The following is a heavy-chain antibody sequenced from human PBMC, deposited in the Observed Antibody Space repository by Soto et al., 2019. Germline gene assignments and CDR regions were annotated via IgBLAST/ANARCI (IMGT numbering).Heavy chain of an antibody. CDR1: GGSFSGYY. V-gene: IGHV4-34*01. J-gene: IGHJ4*02. CDR2: INYSGNT. Sequence: PSETLSLTCAVYGGSFSGYYWTWIRQPPGKGLEWIGEINYSGNTNEYPSLKSRVTISVDTSKNQFSLKLRSVTAADTAVYYCARGVTMVQGDATDKCYFDSWGRGGLVTVSS. CDR3: ARGVTMVQGDATDKCYFDS. D-gene: IGHD3-10*01.